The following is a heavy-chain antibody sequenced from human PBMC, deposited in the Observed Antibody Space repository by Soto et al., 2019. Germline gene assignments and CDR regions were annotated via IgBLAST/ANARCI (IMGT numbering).Heavy chain of an antibody. CDR1: GYTSSNYG. CDR2: ILPVFGTT. V-gene: IGHV1-69*06. D-gene: IGHD1-26*01. CDR3: ARDPDEVVGTDYHYYGMDV. J-gene: IGHJ6*02. Sequence: SVQVSCQASGYTSSNYGYSWVRLAPGQGLEWMGGILPVFGTTTYARNFQGRITITADKSTSTVYMELTSLRSDDTATYYCARDPDEVVGTDYHYYGMDVWDQGATVTVSS.